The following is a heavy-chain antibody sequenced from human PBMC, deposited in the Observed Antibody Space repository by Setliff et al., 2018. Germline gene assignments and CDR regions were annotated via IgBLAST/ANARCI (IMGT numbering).Heavy chain of an antibody. CDR2: IYTSGTT. CDR1: GASISSYY. D-gene: IGHD3-3*01. CDR3: ARSVGDYNFWSGYPYYMDV. Sequence: PSETLSLTCSVSGASISSYYWSWIRQPPGKGLEWIGYIYTSGTTKYNPSLKSRVTISIDTSKSQFSLNLSSVTAADTAVYYCARSVGDYNFWSGYPYYMDVWGKGTTVTVSS. J-gene: IGHJ6*03. V-gene: IGHV4-4*08.